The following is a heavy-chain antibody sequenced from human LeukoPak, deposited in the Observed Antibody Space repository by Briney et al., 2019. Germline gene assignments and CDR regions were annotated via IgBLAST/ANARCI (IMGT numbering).Heavy chain of an antibody. D-gene: IGHD6-13*01. J-gene: IGHJ4*02. V-gene: IGHV3-48*01. Sequence: SYISSSSSTIYYADSVKGRFTISRDNAKNSLYLQMNSLRAEDAAVYYCARATGLAAAGRVYWGQGTLVTVSS. CDR3: ARATGLAAAGRVY. CDR2: ISSSSSTI.